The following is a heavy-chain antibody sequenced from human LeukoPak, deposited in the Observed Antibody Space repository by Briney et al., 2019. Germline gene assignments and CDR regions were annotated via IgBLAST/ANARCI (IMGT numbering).Heavy chain of an antibody. D-gene: IGHD6-19*01. CDR1: GFTFSSYW. J-gene: IGHJ6*03. CDR2: IKQDGSEK. V-gene: IGHV3-7*01. CDR3: ARSRHGGWHLYYYYYMDV. Sequence: GGSLRLSCAASGFTFSSYWMSWVRQAPGKGLEWVANIKQDGSEKYYVDSVKGRFTISRDNAKNSLFLQMNSLRAEDTAVYYCARSRHGGWHLYYYYYMDVWGKGTTVTVSS.